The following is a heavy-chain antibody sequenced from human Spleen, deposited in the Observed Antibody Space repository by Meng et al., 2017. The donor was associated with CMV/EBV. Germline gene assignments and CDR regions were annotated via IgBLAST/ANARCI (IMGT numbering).Heavy chain of an antibody. J-gene: IGHJ6*02. D-gene: IGHD1/OR15-1a*01. CDR2: ISWDGGST. CDR3: AKDNENIYYYGMDV. V-gene: IGHV3-43D*03. Sequence: GESLKTSFAAAGFTFDDYAMHWVRQAPGKRLEWVSLISWDGGSTYYEDSVKGRFTISSDNSKNSLYLQMNSLRAEDTALYYCAKDNENIYYYGMDVWGQGTTVTVSS. CDR1: GFTFDDYA.